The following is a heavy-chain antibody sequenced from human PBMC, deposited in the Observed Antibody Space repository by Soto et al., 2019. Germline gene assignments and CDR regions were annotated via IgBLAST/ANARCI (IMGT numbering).Heavy chain of an antibody. Sequence: QVQLVQSGAEVKKPGSSVKVSCKASGGTFSSYAISWVRQAPGQGLEWMGGIIPIFGTANYAQKVQGRVTITADESTSTAYMELSSLRSEDTAVYYCARPIVGATTLVETAMYYYYYYGMDVWGQGTTVTVSS. J-gene: IGHJ6*02. D-gene: IGHD1-26*01. V-gene: IGHV1-69*01. CDR2: IIPIFGTA. CDR1: GGTFSSYA. CDR3: ARPIVGATTLVETAMYYYYYYGMDV.